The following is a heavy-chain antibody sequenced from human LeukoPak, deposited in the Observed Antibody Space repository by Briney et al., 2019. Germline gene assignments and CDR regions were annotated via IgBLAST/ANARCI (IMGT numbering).Heavy chain of an antibody. CDR1: GYTFTSYA. D-gene: IGHD3-22*01. J-gene: IGHJ4*02. CDR2: INAGNGNT. V-gene: IGHV1-3*01. Sequence: GASVKVSCKASGYTFTSYAMHWVRQAPGQRLEWMGWINAGNGNTKYSQKFQGRVTITRDTSASTAYMELSSLRSEDTAVYYCARDLRAIVVKGPFDYWGQGTLVTISS. CDR3: ARDLRAIVVKGPFDY.